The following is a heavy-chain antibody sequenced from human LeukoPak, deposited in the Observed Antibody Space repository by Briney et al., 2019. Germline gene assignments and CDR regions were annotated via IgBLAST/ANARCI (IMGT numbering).Heavy chain of an antibody. V-gene: IGHV5-51*01. D-gene: IGHD1-1*01. J-gene: IGHJ4*02. CDR2: IYPGDSDT. CDR1: GYSFTSYW. Sequence: GESLKISCKGSGYSFTSYWIGWVRQMPGKGLECMGIIYPGDSDTRYSPSFQGQVTISADKSISAAYLQWSSLKASDTAIYYCARHETGPYFDYWGQGALVTVSS. CDR3: ARHETGPYFDY.